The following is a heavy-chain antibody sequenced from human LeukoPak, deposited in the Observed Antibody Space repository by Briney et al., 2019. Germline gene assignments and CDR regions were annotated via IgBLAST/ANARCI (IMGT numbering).Heavy chain of an antibody. J-gene: IGHJ5*02. CDR3: ARQIYDFWSGYWPTEDS. V-gene: IGHV4-39*01. CDR2: IYYSGST. CDR1: GGSISSSSYY. Sequence: SETLSLTCTVSGGSISSSSYYWGWIRQPRGKGLEWIGSIYYSGSTYYNPSLKSRVTISVDTSKNQFSLKLSSVTAADTAVYYCARQIYDFWSGYWPTEDSWGQGTLVTVSS. D-gene: IGHD3-3*01.